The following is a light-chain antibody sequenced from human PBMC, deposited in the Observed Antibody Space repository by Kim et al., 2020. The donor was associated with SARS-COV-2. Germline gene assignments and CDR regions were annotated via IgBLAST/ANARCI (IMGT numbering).Light chain of an antibody. CDR3: QAWDSSTAV. J-gene: IGLJ1*01. CDR1: KLGDKF. CDR2: QDR. Sequence: SYELTQPPSVSVSPGQTATITCSGDKLGDKFACWFQQKPGQSPVLVIYQDRKRPSGIPERFSGSNSGNTATLTISGTQAMAEADYYCQAWDSSTAVFGTG. V-gene: IGLV3-1*01.